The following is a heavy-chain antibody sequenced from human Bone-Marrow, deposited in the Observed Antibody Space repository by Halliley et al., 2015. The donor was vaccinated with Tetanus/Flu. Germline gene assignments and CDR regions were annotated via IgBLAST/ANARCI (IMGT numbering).Heavy chain of an antibody. CDR3: ARGNSILGVVMGWFDP. D-gene: IGHD3-3*01. CDR2: IYYSGTT. Sequence: TLSLTCTVSGGSVATGAYYWSWIRQHPGKGLEWIGYIYYSGTTYYNPSLESLVTMSLDRSKNHFSLRLNSVTVADTAVYYCARGNSILGVVMGWFDPWGQGTLVTVSS. J-gene: IGHJ5*02. CDR1: GGSVATGAYY. V-gene: IGHV4-31*01.